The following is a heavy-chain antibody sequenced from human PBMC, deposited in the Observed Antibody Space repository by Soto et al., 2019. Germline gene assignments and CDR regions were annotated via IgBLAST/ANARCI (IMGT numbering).Heavy chain of an antibody. V-gene: IGHV1-69*01. CDR1: GGTFSSYA. Sequence: QVQLVQSGAEVKKPGSSVKVSCEASGGTFSSYAISWVRQAPGQGLEWMGGIIPISDTTNYAQKFQGRVTITADESTSTAYMELSSLRSEXTXVYXXARSQGSSTSLEIYYYYYYGMDVWGQGTTVTVSS. J-gene: IGHJ6*02. CDR2: IIPISDTT. D-gene: IGHD2-2*01. CDR3: ARSQGSSTSLEIYYYYYYGMDV.